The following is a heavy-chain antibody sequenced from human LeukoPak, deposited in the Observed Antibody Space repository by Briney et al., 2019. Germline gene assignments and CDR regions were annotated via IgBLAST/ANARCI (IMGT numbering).Heavy chain of an antibody. CDR3: AREGYSSSCDY. Sequence: SETLSLTCTVCGGSFSGYYWSWIRQPPGKGLEWIGEINHSGSTNYNPSLKSRVTISVDTSKNQFSLKLSSVTAADTAVYYCAREGYSSSCDYWGQGTLVTVSS. V-gene: IGHV4-34*01. J-gene: IGHJ4*02. D-gene: IGHD6-13*01. CDR1: GGSFSGYY. CDR2: INHSGST.